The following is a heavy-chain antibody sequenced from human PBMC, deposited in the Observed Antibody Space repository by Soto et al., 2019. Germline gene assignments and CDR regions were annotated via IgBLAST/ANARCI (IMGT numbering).Heavy chain of an antibody. J-gene: IGHJ4*02. CDR1: GYTFTNYW. V-gene: IGHV5-51*01. CDR3: ARQTGIFGDYFDSGGYNY. Sequence: EVQLVQSGAEVKKPGESLKISCKGSGYTFTNYWIGWVRQMPGKGLEWMGIIYPGDSDTKYSPSFQGQVTISADKSISTAYLQWSSLKASDTAMYYCARQTGIFGDYFDSGGYNYWGQGTLVTVSS. D-gene: IGHD3-22*01. CDR2: IYPGDSDT.